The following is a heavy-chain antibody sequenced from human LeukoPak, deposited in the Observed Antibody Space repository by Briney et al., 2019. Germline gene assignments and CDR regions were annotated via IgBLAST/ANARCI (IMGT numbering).Heavy chain of an antibody. V-gene: IGHV1-69*06. CDR1: GGTFSSYA. Sequence: SVKVSCKASGGTFSSYAISWVRQAPGQGLEWMGGIIPIFGTANYAQKFQGRVTITADKSTSTAYMELSSLRSEDTAVYYCARAAYCGGDCPSIFDYWGQGTLVTVSS. CDR2: IIPIFGTA. D-gene: IGHD2-21*02. CDR3: ARAAYCGGDCPSIFDY. J-gene: IGHJ4*02.